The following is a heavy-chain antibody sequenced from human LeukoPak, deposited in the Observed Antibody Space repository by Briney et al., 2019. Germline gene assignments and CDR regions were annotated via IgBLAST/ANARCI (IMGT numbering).Heavy chain of an antibody. J-gene: IGHJ4*02. CDR1: GGSFSGYY. Sequence: PSETLSLTCAVYGGSFSGYYWSWIRQPPGKGLEWIGEINHSGSTNYNPSLKSRVTISADTSKNQFSLKLSSVTAADTAVYYCAREGWRGYSPLPGYWGQGTLVTVSS. V-gene: IGHV4-34*01. D-gene: IGHD5-18*01. CDR3: AREGWRGYSPLPGY. CDR2: INHSGST.